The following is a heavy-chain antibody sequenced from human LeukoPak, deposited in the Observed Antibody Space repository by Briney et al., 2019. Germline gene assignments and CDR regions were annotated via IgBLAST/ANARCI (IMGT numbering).Heavy chain of an antibody. V-gene: IGHV3-43D*03. D-gene: IGHD3-10*01. CDR1: GFTFDDYA. Sequence: PGGSLRLSCAASGFTFDDYAMHWVRQAPGKGLEWVSLISWDGGSTYYADSVKGRFTISRDNAKNSLYLQMNSLRAEDTAVYYCARARGSDGWMDVWGKGTTVTVSS. J-gene: IGHJ6*04. CDR3: ARARGSDGWMDV. CDR2: ISWDGGST.